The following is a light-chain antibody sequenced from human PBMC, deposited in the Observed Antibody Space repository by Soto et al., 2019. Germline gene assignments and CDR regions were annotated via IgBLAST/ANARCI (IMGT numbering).Light chain of an antibody. CDR1: QSVSSN. CDR3: QQSPGTWT. V-gene: IGKV3-15*01. Sequence: EIVMTQSPATLSVSPGERATLSCRASQSVSSNLAWYQQKPGQAPRLLIYGASTRATGIPARFSGSGSGTEFTLTISSLEPEDFAVYYCQQSPGTWTFGQGTKVDIK. CDR2: GAS. J-gene: IGKJ1*01.